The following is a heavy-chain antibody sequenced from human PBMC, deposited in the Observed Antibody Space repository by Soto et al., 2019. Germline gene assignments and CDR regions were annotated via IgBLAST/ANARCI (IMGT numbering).Heavy chain of an antibody. CDR1: GGSISSYY. D-gene: IGHD1-7*01. CDR2: IYYSGST. CDR3: ARQGDNWNYYFDY. V-gene: IGHV4-59*08. J-gene: IGHJ4*02. Sequence: SETLSLTCTVSGGSISSYYWSWIRQPPGKGLEWIGYIYYSGSTNYNPSLRSRVTISVDTSKNQFSLKLSSVTAADTAVYYCARQGDNWNYYFDYWGQGTLVTVS.